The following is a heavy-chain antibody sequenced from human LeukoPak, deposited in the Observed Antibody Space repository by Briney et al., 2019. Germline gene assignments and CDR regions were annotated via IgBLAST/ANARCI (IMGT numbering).Heavy chain of an antibody. J-gene: IGHJ4*02. V-gene: IGHV4-31*03. CDR1: GGSISSGGYY. CDR2: IYYSGST. CDR3: ARGEYYYGSGSYSH. Sequence: SETLSLTCTVSGGSISSGGYYWSWIRQHPGKGLEWIGYIYYSGSTYYNPSLKSRVTISVDTSKNQFSLKLSSVTAVDTAVYYCARGEYYYGSGSYSHWGQGTLVTVSS. D-gene: IGHD3-10*01.